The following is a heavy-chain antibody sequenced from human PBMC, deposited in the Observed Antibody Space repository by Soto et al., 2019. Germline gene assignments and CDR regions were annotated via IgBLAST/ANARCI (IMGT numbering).Heavy chain of an antibody. CDR1: RFTFSTYA. J-gene: IGHJ3*02. Sequence: PGGSLRLSCAASRFTFSTYAMHWVRQAPGRGLEWVALISYDGSNKYYADSVKGRFTISRDNSKNTLYLQMNSLRAEDTAVYYCAKGPVVAAPYDAFDIWGQGTMVTVSS. CDR2: ISYDGSNK. CDR3: AKGPVVAAPYDAFDI. D-gene: IGHD2-15*01. V-gene: IGHV3-30-3*01.